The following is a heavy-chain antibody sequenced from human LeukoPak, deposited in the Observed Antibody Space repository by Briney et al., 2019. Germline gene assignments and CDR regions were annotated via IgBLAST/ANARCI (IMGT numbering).Heavy chain of an antibody. J-gene: IGHJ5*02. V-gene: IGHV4-59*01. CDR2: IYYSGST. Sequence: MSSETLSLTCTVSGGSISSYYWSWIRQPPGKGLEWIGYIYYSGSTNYNPSLKSRVTISVDTSKNQFSLKLSSVTAADTAVYYCARWTNCSGGSCYLNWFDPWGQGTLVTVSS. D-gene: IGHD2-15*01. CDR3: ARWTNCSGGSCYLNWFDP. CDR1: GGSISSYY.